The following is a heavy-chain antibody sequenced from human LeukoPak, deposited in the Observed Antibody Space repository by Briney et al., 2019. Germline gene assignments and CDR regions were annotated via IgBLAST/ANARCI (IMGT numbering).Heavy chain of an antibody. Sequence: GVSLRLSCAASGFSFSSYGMHWVRQAPGRGLEGVAFIRYVGSDKSYADSVKGRFTISRDNFENTLYLQMNSLRGEDTAVYYCAKDGVGTSGWRTWGQGTLVTVSS. CDR1: GFSFSSYG. D-gene: IGHD6-19*01. CDR3: AKDGVGTSGWRT. CDR2: IRYVGSDK. V-gene: IGHV3-30*02. J-gene: IGHJ4*02.